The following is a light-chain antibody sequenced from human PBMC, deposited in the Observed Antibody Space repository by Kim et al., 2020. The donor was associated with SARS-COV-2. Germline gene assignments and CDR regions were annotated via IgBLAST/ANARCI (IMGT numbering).Light chain of an antibody. CDR2: AAS. J-gene: IGKJ2*01. CDR1: QIIASY. V-gene: IGKV1-39*01. Sequence: SALVGHRVTISYPASQIIASYLNWYKQKPGKAPKLLFYAASSLQSGVQSRFSGIGSGTDFTRTISSLQPEDSATYYCQQSYTTPHTFGQGTKLEI. CDR3: QQSYTTPHT.